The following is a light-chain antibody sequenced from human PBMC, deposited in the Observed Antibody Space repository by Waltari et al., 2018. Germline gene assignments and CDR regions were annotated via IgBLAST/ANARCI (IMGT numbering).Light chain of an antibody. CDR1: QSLLHSNGNTY. CDR3: VQVIAFPYS. V-gene: IGKV2-40*01. J-gene: IGKJ2*03. CDR2: GGS. Sequence: DIVMTQPPLSLPITPGDPASISCRSSQSLLHSNGNTYLHWYLQKPGQSPQLLIYGGSNRASGVPDRFSGSGSGTDFTLKISKVEAEDVGIYYCVQVIAFPYSFGQGTKVEIK.